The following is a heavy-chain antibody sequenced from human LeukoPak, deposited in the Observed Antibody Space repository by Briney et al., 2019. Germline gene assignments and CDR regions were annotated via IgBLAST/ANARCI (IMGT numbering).Heavy chain of an antibody. CDR1: GGTFSSYA. CDR2: VIPIFGTA. V-gene: IGHV1-69*05. Sequence: GSSVKVSCKASGGTFSSYAISLVRHAPGQGLEWMGGVIPIFGTAEYAQKFQGRVTITTDESTSTTYMELSSLRSEATAVYYCARGVADTATEDETPVIRYYYYYMAVWGKGTTVTVSS. J-gene: IGHJ6*03. CDR3: ARGVADTATEDETPVIRYYYYYMAV. D-gene: IGHD5-18*01.